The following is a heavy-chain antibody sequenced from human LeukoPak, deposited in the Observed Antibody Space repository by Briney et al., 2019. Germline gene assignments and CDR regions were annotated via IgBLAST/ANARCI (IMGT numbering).Heavy chain of an antibody. D-gene: IGHD2-2*01. CDR1: GYTFTSYY. CDR2: INPSGGST. J-gene: IGHJ5*02. V-gene: IGHV1-46*01. CDR3: ARDGFVGGYCSSTSCRVFDP. Sequence: ASVKVSCKASGYTFTSYYMHWVRQAPGQGLEWMGLINPSGGSTSYAQKFQGRVTMTRDMSTSTVYMELSSLRSEDTAVYYCARDGFVGGYCSSTSCRVFDPWGQGTLVTVSS.